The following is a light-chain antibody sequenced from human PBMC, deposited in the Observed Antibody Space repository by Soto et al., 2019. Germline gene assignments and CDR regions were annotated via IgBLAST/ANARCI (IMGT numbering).Light chain of an antibody. CDR2: GSS. V-gene: IGKV3-20*01. CDR3: QQYAGSPST. J-gene: IGKJ1*01. Sequence: EIVLTQSPGTLSLSPGERATLSCRASQTVTSNYLAWYQRKPGQAPRLLIYGSSRRATNIPDRFSGSGSGTDFTLTIISLEPEDFAVYFCQQYAGSPSTFGQGTKVEIK. CDR1: QTVTSNY.